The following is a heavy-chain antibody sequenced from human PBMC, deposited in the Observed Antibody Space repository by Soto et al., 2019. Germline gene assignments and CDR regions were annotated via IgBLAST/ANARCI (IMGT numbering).Heavy chain of an antibody. V-gene: IGHV3-30*18. Sequence: QVRLVESGGGVVQPGRSLRLSCAASGFTLSSYGMHWVRQAPGKGLEWVAVISYDGSNKYYADSVKGRFTISRDNSKNTLYLQMNSLRAEDTAVYYCAKDLLGPGRAYGMDVWGQGTTVTVSS. CDR2: ISYDGSNK. D-gene: IGHD7-27*01. CDR1: GFTLSSYG. J-gene: IGHJ6*02. CDR3: AKDLLGPGRAYGMDV.